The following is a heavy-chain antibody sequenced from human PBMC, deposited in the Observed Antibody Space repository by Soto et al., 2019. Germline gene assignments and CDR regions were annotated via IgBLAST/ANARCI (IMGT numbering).Heavy chain of an antibody. CDR2: INPDSGDT. D-gene: IGHD4-17*01. J-gene: IGHJ4*02. CDR3: ARPTYYGDFTH. V-gene: IGHV1-2*02. CDR1: GYSFTGYY. Sequence: ASVKVSCKASGYSFTGYYMNWVRQAPGQGLEWMGWINPDSGDTNYAPKFQGRVTMTRDTSISTAYMELSSLRSDDTAVYYCARPTYYGDFTHWGQGTLVTVSS.